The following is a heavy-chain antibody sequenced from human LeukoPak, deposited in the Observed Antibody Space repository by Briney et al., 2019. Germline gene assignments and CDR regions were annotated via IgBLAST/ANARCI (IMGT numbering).Heavy chain of an antibody. CDR1: GFTFKSYA. CDR3: AKVSSGEHTFWSDFSQDKWFDP. J-gene: IGHJ5*02. D-gene: IGHD3-3*01. CDR2: IGGGGDKV. V-gene: IGHV3-23*01. Sequence: TGGSLRLSCAASGFTFKSYAVTWVRQAPGKGLEWVSAIGGGGDKVFYADSVKGRFTISRDNSKQSLYLQMNSLGAADTAVYYCAKVSSGEHTFWSDFSQDKWFDPWGLGTLVTVAS.